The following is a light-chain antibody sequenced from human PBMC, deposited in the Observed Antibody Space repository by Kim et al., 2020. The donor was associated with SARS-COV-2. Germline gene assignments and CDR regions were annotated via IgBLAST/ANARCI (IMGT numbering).Light chain of an antibody. CDR3: QQYGASLYT. CDR2: GAS. V-gene: IGKV3-20*01. J-gene: IGKJ2*01. Sequence: ENVLTQSPGTLSLSPGERATLSCRASQIVSSAYLAWYQQRPGQAPRLLIYGASSRATGIPDRFSGSGSGTDFTLTISRLEPEDFAVYYCQQYGASLYTFGQGTKLEI. CDR1: QIVSSAY.